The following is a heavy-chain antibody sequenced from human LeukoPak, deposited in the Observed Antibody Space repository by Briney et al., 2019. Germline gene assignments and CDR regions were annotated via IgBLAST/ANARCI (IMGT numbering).Heavy chain of an antibody. D-gene: IGHD5-12*01. J-gene: IGHJ4*02. Sequence: ASVKVSCKASGYTFTSYAMHWVRQAPGQRLEWMGWINAGNGNTKYSQKFQGRVTITRDTSASTAYMELSSLRSEDTAAYYCARVGPSGYDSAGDFDYWGQGTLVTVSS. CDR3: ARVGPSGYDSAGDFDY. CDR2: INAGNGNT. CDR1: GYTFTSYA. V-gene: IGHV1-3*01.